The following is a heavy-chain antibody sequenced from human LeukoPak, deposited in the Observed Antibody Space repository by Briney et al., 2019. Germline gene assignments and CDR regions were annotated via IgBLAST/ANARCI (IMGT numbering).Heavy chain of an antibody. CDR3: ARERIYFGSGRDLTDARLFYYYGMDV. CDR1: GFSFNNFA. J-gene: IGHJ6*02. D-gene: IGHD3-10*01. V-gene: IGHV3-23*01. Sequence: GGSLRLSCVASGFSFNNFAMTWVRQAPGKGLEWVSTISDYEHYSDSVRGRFAISRDNSENTLYLQMNSLRAEDTAVYYCARERIYFGSGRDLTDARLFYYYGMDVWGQGTTVTVSS. CDR2: ISDYE.